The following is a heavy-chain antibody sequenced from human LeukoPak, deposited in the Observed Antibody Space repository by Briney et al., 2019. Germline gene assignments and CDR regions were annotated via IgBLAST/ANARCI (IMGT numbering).Heavy chain of an antibody. J-gene: IGHJ4*02. D-gene: IGHD3-3*01. CDR3: ANFWSGYYPDY. CDR2: ISYSGST. Sequence: PSETLSLTCTVSDGSISSYYRSWIRQPPGKGLEWIGYISYSGSTYYNPSLKSRVTISVDTSKNQFSLKLSSVTAADTAVYYCANFWSGYYPDYWGQGTLVTVSS. CDR1: DGSISSYY. V-gene: IGHV4-59*08.